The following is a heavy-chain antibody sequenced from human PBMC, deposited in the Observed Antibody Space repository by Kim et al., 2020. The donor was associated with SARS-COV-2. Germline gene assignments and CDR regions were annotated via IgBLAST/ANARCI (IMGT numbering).Heavy chain of an antibody. V-gene: IGHV3-23*01. CDR2: ISGSGGST. D-gene: IGHD3-22*01. Sequence: GGSLRLSCAASGFTFSSYAMSWVRQAPGKGLEWVSAISGSGGSTYYADSVKGRFTISRDNSKNTLYLQMNSLRAEDTAVYYCAKDPNYYDSSGNFDYCGQGTLGTVSS. CDR3: AKDPNYYDSSGNFDY. J-gene: IGHJ4*02. CDR1: GFTFSSYA.